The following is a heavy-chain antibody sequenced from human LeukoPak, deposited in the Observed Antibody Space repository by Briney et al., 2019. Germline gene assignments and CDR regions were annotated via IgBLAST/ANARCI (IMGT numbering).Heavy chain of an antibody. CDR3: ARDAIRPMVVVLGGMDV. CDR2: ISYDGSNK. V-gene: IGHV3-30-3*01. J-gene: IGHJ6*02. D-gene: IGHD3-22*01. Sequence: GGLLRLSCAASGFTFSSYAMHWFRQAPGKGLEWVAVISYDGSNKYYADSVKGRFSISRDNSKNTLYLQMNSLRAEDTAVYYCARDAIRPMVVVLGGMDVWGQGTTVTVSS. CDR1: GFTFSSYA.